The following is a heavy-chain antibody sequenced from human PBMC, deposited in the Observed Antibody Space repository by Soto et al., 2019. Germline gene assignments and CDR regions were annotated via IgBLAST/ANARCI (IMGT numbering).Heavy chain of an antibody. CDR1: GFTFSSYG. CDR3: ARESSGSYYNWFDP. J-gene: IGHJ5*02. Sequence: PGGSLRLSCAASGFTFSSYGMHWVRQAPGKGLEWVAVVWYGGSNKYYADSVKGRFTISRDNSKNTLYLQMNSLRAEDTAVYYCARESSGSYYNWFDPWGQGTLVTVSS. CDR2: VWYGGSNK. D-gene: IGHD1-26*01. V-gene: IGHV3-33*01.